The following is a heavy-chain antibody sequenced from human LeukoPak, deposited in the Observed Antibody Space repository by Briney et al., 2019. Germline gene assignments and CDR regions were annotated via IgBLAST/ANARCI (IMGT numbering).Heavy chain of an antibody. D-gene: IGHD3-3*01. CDR3: ARDSLTIFGVVIIAPFNYYYYYGMDV. V-gene: IGHV1-18*01. CDR1: GYTFTSYG. CDR2: IGAYNGNT. Sequence: ASVKVSCKASGYTFTSYGISWVRQAPGQGLEWMGWIGAYNGNTNYAQKLQGRVTMTTDTSTSTAYMELRSLRSDDTAVYYCARDSLTIFGVVIIAPFNYYYYYGMDVWGQGTTVTVSS. J-gene: IGHJ6*02.